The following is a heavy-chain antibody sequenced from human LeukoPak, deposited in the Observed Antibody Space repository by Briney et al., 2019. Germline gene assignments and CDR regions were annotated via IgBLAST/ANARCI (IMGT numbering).Heavy chain of an antibody. J-gene: IGHJ6*02. Sequence: GASVKVSCKASGYTFTGYYMHWVRQAPGQGLEWMGWINPNSGGTNYAQKFQGRVTMTRDTSISTAYMELSRLRSDGTAVYYCARDRLGFLEWLPPPAYGMDVWGQGTTVTVSS. V-gene: IGHV1-2*02. CDR2: INPNSGGT. D-gene: IGHD3-3*01. CDR1: GYTFTGYY. CDR3: ARDRLGFLEWLPPPAYGMDV.